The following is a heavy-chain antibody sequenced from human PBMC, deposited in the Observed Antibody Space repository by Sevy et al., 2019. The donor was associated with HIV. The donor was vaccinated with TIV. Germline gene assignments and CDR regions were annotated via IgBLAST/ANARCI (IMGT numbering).Heavy chain of an antibody. D-gene: IGHD6-13*01. J-gene: IGHJ4*02. CDR2: MKQDGSKK. CDR3: AREIAAAGSY. Sequence: GGSLRLSCAASGFTFSSYWMTWVRQAPGKGLEWVANMKQDGSKKYYVDSVKGRFTISRDNAKNSVYLQMNSLRAEDTAVYYCAREIAAAGSYWGQGTLVTVSS. V-gene: IGHV3-7*01. CDR1: GFTFSSYW.